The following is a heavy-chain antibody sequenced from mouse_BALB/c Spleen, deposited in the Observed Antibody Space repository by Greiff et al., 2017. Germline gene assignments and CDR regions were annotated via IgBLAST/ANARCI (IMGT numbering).Heavy chain of an antibody. V-gene: IGHV1S81*02. D-gene: IGHD1-1*01. CDR2: INPSNGRT. CDR1: GYTFTSYW. Sequence: QVQLKQPGAELVKPGASVKLSCKASGYTFTSYWMHWVKQRPGQGLEWIGEINPSNGRTNYNEKFKSKATLTVDKSSSTAYMQLSSLTSEDSAVYYCARGGKDYWGQGTTLTVSA. CDR3: ARGGKDY. J-gene: IGHJ2*01.